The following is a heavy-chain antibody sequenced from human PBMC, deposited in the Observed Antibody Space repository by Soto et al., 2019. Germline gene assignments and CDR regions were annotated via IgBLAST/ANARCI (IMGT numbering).Heavy chain of an antibody. D-gene: IGHD6-13*01. Sequence: SETLSLTCAVSGGSISTTYWWTWVRQPPGKGLEWIGEIYHSGSTNYKPSLKSRVTISLDKSKNQFSLNLSSVTAADTAVYYCARASSSSWGYYFDDWGQGTPVTVSS. V-gene: IGHV4-4*02. CDR3: ARASSSSWGYYFDD. CDR1: GGSISTTYW. J-gene: IGHJ4*02. CDR2: IYHSGST.